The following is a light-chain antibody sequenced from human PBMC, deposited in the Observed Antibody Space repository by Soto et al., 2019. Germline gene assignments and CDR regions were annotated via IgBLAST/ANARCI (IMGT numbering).Light chain of an antibody. CDR2: GAS. CDR3: QQYGGSPGT. CDR1: QSVSSTY. J-gene: IGKJ1*01. V-gene: IGKV3-20*01. Sequence: EIVLTQSPGTLSLSPGERATLSCRASQSVSSTYLIWYQQKPGQAPRLLIFGASIRDTGLPDRFSGSGSGTDFTLTISRLEPEDFAVYYCQQYGGSPGTFGQGTKVDIK.